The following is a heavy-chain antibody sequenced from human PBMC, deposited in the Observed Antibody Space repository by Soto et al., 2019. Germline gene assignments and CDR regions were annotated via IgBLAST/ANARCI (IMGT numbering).Heavy chain of an antibody. V-gene: IGHV4-39*01. D-gene: IGHD6-13*01. J-gene: IGHJ4*02. CDR3: ARLKQQLVYY. Sequence: SETLSLTCTVSGGSISSSSYYWGWIRQPPGKGLEWIGSIYYSGSTYYNPSLKSRVTISVDTSKNQFSLKPSSVTAADTAVYYCARLKQQLVYYWGQGTLVTVSS. CDR2: IYYSGST. CDR1: GGSISSSSYY.